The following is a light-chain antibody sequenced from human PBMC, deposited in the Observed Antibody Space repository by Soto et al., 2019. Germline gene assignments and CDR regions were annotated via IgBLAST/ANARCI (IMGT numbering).Light chain of an antibody. CDR1: QSISTY. CDR2: AAS. CDR3: QQSYSIPLT. J-gene: IGKJ4*01. Sequence: DIPMTQSPSSLSASVGDRVTITCRASQSISTYLNWFQLKPGKAPQLLIYAASNLESGVPSRFSGSGSGTDFSLTISSLQPEDFAAYYCQQSYSIPLTFGGGTKLEIK. V-gene: IGKV1-39*01.